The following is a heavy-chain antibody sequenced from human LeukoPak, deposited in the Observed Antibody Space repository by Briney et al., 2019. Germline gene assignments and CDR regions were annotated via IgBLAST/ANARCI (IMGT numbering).Heavy chain of an antibody. D-gene: IGHD5-18*01. Sequence: GGSLRLSCAASGFAFSSYTMNWVRQAPGKGLEWVSYISSSSSTIYYADSVKGRFTISRDNAKNSLYLQMNSLRDEDTAVYYCARYVDTTMLTWGQGTLVTVSS. CDR1: GFAFSSYT. CDR2: ISSSSSTI. V-gene: IGHV3-48*02. J-gene: IGHJ4*02. CDR3: ARYVDTTMLT.